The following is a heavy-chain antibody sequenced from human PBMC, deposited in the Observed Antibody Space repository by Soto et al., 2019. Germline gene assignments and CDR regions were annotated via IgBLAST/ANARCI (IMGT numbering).Heavy chain of an antibody. J-gene: IGHJ6*02. CDR3: AREPKYYYYGMDV. CDR1: GFTFSSYW. CDR2: INSDGSST. V-gene: IGHV3-74*01. Sequence: GGSLRLSCAASGFTFSSYWMHWVRQAPGKGLVWVSRINSDGSSTSYADSVKGRFTISRDNAKNTLYLQMNSLRAEDTAVYYCAREPKYYYYGMDVWGQGTTVTVPS.